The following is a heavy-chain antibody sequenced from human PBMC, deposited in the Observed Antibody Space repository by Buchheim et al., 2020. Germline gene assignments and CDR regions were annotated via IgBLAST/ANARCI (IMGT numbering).Heavy chain of an antibody. CDR3: AGGDYDSSGYAFDS. D-gene: IGHD3-22*01. CDR1: GGSINTDY. CDR2: IHYTGNT. J-gene: IGHJ4*02. Sequence: QVQLQESGPGLVKPSETLSLGCTVSGGSINTDYWSWIRQPPGKGLEWIGYIHYTGNTNYNPSLKSRVTISIATSKNQLSLKVSSVTAADTAVYYCAGGDYDSSGYAFDSWGQGTL. V-gene: IGHV4-59*01.